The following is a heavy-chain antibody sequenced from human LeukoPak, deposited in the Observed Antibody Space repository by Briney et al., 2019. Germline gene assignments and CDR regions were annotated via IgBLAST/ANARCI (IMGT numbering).Heavy chain of an antibody. Sequence: PGGSLRLSCAASGFTFSSYWMSWVRQAPGKGLEWVANIKQDGSEKYYVDSVKGRFTISRDNAKNSLYLQMDSLRAEDTAVYYCARAPRWFGVSYGMDVWGQGTTVTVSS. CDR1: GFTFSSYW. V-gene: IGHV3-7*01. J-gene: IGHJ6*02. CDR3: ARAPRWFGVSYGMDV. CDR2: IKQDGSEK. D-gene: IGHD3-10*01.